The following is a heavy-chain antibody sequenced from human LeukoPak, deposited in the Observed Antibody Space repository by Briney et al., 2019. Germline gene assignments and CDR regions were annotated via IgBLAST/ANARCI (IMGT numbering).Heavy chain of an antibody. V-gene: IGHV3-11*04. J-gene: IGHJ4*02. CDR2: ISSSATTI. D-gene: IGHD6-13*01. Sequence: PGGSLRLSCAASGFTFSDYYMNWIRQAPGKGLEWVSYISSSATTIYYADPVKGRFTISRDNAKKSLYLQMNSLRAEDTAVYYCARDHSSSWNYFDYWGQGTLVTVSS. CDR3: ARDHSSSWNYFDY. CDR1: GFTFSDYY.